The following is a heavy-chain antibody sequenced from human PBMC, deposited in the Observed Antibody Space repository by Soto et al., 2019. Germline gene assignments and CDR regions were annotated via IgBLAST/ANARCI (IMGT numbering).Heavy chain of an antibody. V-gene: IGHV1-69*01. CDR2: IIPTFGTA. CDR3: ARPIVVVPAAADYYYGMDV. Sequence: QVQLVQSGAEVKKPGSSVKVSCKASGGTFSSYAISWVRQAPGQGLEWMGGIIPTFGTANYAQKFQGRVTITADESTSTAYMELSSLRSEDTAVYYCARPIVVVPAAADYYYGMDVWGQGTTVTVSS. D-gene: IGHD2-2*01. CDR1: GGTFSSYA. J-gene: IGHJ6*02.